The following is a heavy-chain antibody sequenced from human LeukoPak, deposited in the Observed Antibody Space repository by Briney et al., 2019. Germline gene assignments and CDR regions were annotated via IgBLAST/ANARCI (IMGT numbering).Heavy chain of an antibody. Sequence: GGSLRLSCAASGFMFNEYTLHWVRQFPGKGLEWVSLISWDGGSTYYADSVKGRFTISRDNSKNTLYLQMNSLRAEDTAVYYCARDLSQSGYYYMDVWGKGTTVTVSS. D-gene: IGHD3-10*01. CDR2: ISWDGGST. J-gene: IGHJ6*03. CDR3: ARDLSQSGYYYMDV. CDR1: GFMFNEYT. V-gene: IGHV3-43*01.